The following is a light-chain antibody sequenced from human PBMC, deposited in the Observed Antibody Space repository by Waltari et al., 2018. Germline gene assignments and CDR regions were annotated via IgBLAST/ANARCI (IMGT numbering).Light chain of an antibody. V-gene: IGLV2-11*01. CDR3: CSYAGSSVL. CDR1: SSDVGGSDS. CDR2: DVT. J-gene: IGLJ2*01. Sequence: QSALTQPRSVSGSPGQSVTISCTGTSSDVGGSDSVSWYQQHPGKAPKFMIYDVTKRPSGVPDRFSGSKSGNTASLTISGLQVEDEADYYCCSYAGSSVLFGGGTKLTGL.